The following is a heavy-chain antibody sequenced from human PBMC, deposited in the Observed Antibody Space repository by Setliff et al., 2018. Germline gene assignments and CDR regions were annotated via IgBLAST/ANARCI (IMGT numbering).Heavy chain of an antibody. CDR2: IYNNGRT. CDR3: ARDWRGETANLGYMDV. V-gene: IGHV4-4*08. CDR1: GGSISGYY. D-gene: IGHD3-16*01. J-gene: IGHJ6*03. Sequence: SETLSLTCSVSGGSISGYYWSWLRQPPGKGLEWIGYIYNNGRTNYHPALKRRVTMSVDTSKNQLSLTLRSVTAADAAVYYCARDWRGETANLGYMDVWGKGTTVTVSS.